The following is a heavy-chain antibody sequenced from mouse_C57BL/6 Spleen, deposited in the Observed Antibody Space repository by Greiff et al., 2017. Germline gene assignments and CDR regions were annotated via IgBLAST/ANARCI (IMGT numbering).Heavy chain of an antibody. J-gene: IGHJ3*01. Sequence: QVQLQQPGAELVKPGASVKLSCKASGYTFTSYWVHWVKQRPGQGLEWIGMIHPNSGSTNYNEKFKSKATLTVDKSSSTAYMQLSSLTSEDSAVYYCARRASMVTDWFAYWGQGTLVTVSA. D-gene: IGHD2-2*01. CDR2: IHPNSGST. CDR3: ARRASMVTDWFAY. CDR1: GYTFTSYW. V-gene: IGHV1-64*01.